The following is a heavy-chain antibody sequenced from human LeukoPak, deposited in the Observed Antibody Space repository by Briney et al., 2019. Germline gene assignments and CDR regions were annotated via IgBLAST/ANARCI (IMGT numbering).Heavy chain of an antibody. CDR1: GGSISSYY. J-gene: IGHJ4*02. CDR3: ARGRRTAVVTDFDY. Sequence: PSGTLSLTCTVSGGSISSYYWTWIRQPPGKGLEWIGYIHYSGSSRSHPSLNSRVTMSVDTSKSQSSLKLTSVTAADTAVYYCARGRRTAVVTDFDYWGQGILVTVSS. V-gene: IGHV4-59*01. D-gene: IGHD2-21*02. CDR2: IHYSGSS.